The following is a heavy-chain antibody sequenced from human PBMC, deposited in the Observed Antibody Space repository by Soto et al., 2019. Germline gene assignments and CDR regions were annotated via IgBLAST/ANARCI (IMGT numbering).Heavy chain of an antibody. CDR3: VKDQRYCSGGSCYTFDY. CDR2: ISDGGRKT. Sequence: GGSLRLSCAASGFTFSTCGMHWVRQAPGKGLEWVAVISDGGRKTYYVDSVKGRFTISRDNPKNTLFLQMNSLRPEDTAVYYCVKDQRYCSGGSCYTFDYWGQGTPVTVSS. J-gene: IGHJ4*02. D-gene: IGHD2-15*01. V-gene: IGHV3-30*18. CDR1: GFTFSTCG.